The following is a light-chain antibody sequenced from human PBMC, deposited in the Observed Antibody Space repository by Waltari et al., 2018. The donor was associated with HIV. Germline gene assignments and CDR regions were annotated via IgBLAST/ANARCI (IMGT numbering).Light chain of an antibody. CDR3: LQDYNYPRT. CDR1: QGIRND. CDR2: AAS. Sequence: AIHLTQSPSYLSASVGYRVPLPSRASQGIRNDLGWYQQKPGKAPKLLIYAASSLQSGVPSRFSGSGSGTDFTLTISSLQPEDFATYYCLQDYNYPRTFGQGTKVEIK. J-gene: IGKJ1*01. V-gene: IGKV1-6*01.